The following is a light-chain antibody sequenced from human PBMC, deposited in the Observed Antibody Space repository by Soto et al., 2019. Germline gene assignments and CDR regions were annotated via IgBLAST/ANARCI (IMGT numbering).Light chain of an antibody. Sequence: QSVLTQPPSVSGAPGQRVTIPCTGSSSNIGAGYDVHWYQQLPGTAPKLLIYGNSNRPSGVPDRFSGSKSGTSASLAITGLQAEDEADDYCQSYDRSQSVIWVFGGGTKLSVL. CDR3: QSYDRSQSVIWV. CDR1: SSNIGAGYD. V-gene: IGLV1-40*01. J-gene: IGLJ3*02. CDR2: GNS.